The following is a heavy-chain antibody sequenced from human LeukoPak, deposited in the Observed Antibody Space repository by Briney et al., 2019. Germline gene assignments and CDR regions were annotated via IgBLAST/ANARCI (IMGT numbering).Heavy chain of an antibody. CDR1: EYSFATYW. Sequence: RGESLKISCQGSEYSFATYWIAWLRQMPGKGLEWMVIIYPSDSDTRYSPSFQGQVAISADKSIKTAYLQWSSLKASDTAMYYCTRPLQGIVGATGFDYWGQGTLVTVSS. CDR2: IYPSDSDT. D-gene: IGHD1-26*01. CDR3: TRPLQGIVGATGFDY. J-gene: IGHJ4*02. V-gene: IGHV5-51*01.